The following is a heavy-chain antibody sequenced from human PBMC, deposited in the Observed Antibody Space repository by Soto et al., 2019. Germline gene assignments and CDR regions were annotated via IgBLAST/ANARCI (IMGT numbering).Heavy chain of an antibody. V-gene: IGHV3-74*01. D-gene: IGHD2-2*02. CDR1: AFTFSSYW. J-gene: IGHJ6*02. CDR3: ARASVRICSSTSCYTEPRGMDV. CDR2: IDADGSST. Sequence: PGGSLRLSCGASAFTFSSYWMHWVRQAPGKGLVWVSRIDADGSSTSYADSVKGRFTTSRDNAKNTLYLQLNSLRAEDTAVYYCARASVRICSSTSCYTEPRGMDVWGQGTTVTVSS.